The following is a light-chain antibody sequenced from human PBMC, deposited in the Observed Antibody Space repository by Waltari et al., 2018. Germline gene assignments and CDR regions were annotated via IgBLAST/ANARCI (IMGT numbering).Light chain of an antibody. Sequence: IVMTQSPDSLAVSLGERATINCKSSQSVLYSSDNRDYLGWDQQKPGQPPNLLIYWASTRESGVPDRFSGSGSGTDFTLTISSLQAEDVAVYYCQQYYITPLSFGGGTKVEIK. V-gene: IGKV4-1*01. CDR3: QQYYITPLS. CDR1: QSVLYSSDNRDY. J-gene: IGKJ4*01. CDR2: WAS.